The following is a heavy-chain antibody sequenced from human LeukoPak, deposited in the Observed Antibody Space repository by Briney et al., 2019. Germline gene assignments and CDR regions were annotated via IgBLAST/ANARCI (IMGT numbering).Heavy chain of an antibody. CDR2: MNPNSGNT. D-gene: IGHD3-22*01. Sequence: ASVKVSCKASGYTFTSYDINWVRQAPGQGLEWMGWMNPNSGNTGYAQKFQGRVTMTRNTSISTAYMELGSLRSEDTAVYYCAGGIYDSSGYFYWGQGTLVTVSS. CDR3: AGGIYDSSGYFY. CDR1: GYTFTSYD. V-gene: IGHV1-8*01. J-gene: IGHJ4*02.